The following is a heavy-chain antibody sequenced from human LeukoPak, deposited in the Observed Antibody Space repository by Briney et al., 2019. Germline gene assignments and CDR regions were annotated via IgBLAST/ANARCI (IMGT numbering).Heavy chain of an antibody. CDR2: MTGSGHRI. D-gene: IGHD6-19*01. Sequence: GGSLRLSCAASGFTFRDYYMSWIRQAPGKGPEWVVYMTGSGHRIYYADSVKGRFTISRDNTQNSLYLQMNSLRAEDTAVYYCARDPGLYSNGWEYYFDSWGQGTLVTVSS. CDR1: GFTFRDYY. J-gene: IGHJ4*02. CDR3: ARDPGLYSNGWEYYFDS. V-gene: IGHV3-11*01.